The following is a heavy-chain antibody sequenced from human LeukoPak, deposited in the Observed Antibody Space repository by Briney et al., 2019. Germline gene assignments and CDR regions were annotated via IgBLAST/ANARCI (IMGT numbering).Heavy chain of an antibody. CDR1: GYTFTTYS. D-gene: IGHD1-26*01. Sequence: GASVKLSCTASGYTFTTYSMNWVRQAPGQGLEWLGIINPSGGSTSYAQKFQGRVTMTRDTSTSTVYMELSSLRSEGTAVYYCARSLGEVGATGYFDYWGQGTLVTVSS. J-gene: IGHJ4*02. CDR3: ARSLGEVGATGYFDY. CDR2: INPSGGST. V-gene: IGHV1-46*01.